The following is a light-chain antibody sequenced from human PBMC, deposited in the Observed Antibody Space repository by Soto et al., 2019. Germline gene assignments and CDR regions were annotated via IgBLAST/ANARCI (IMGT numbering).Light chain of an antibody. CDR2: EVT. V-gene: IGLV2-14*01. J-gene: IGLJ1*01. CDR3: SSYTSSNTLV. Sequence: LTQPASVSGSPGQSITISCSGTSEDVGGYNYVSWYQHHPGKAPKLMIYEVTNRPSGLSNRFSGSKSGSTASLTISGLQAEDEADYYCSSYTSSNTLVFGTGTKVTVL. CDR1: SEDVGGYNY.